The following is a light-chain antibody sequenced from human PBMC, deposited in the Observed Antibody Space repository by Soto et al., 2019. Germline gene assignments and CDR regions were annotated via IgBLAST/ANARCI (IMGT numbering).Light chain of an antibody. J-gene: IGKJ4*01. CDR2: AAS. V-gene: IGKV1-27*01. CDR3: QYYYSAPLS. CDR1: QSISYY. Sequence: DIQMTPSPSSLSTSVGDRVNITCRASQSISYYLAWYQQKAGKVPKLLIYAASTLQSGAPCRFSGSGSGTDFTLTISTLQPEDGGNYYSQYYYSAPLSFGGGAKVDI.